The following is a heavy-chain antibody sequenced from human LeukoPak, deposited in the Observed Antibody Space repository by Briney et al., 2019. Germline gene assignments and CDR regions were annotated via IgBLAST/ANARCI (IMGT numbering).Heavy chain of an antibody. D-gene: IGHD2-2*01. CDR2: SYYSGST. CDR3: ARQPPSTAGAFDI. Sequence: PSETLSLTCTVSGXSISSYYWSWMRQPPGKGLEWIGHSYYSGSTNYNPSLKSRVTISVDPSKNQVSLKLSSVTAADTAVYYCARQPPSTAGAFDIWGQGTMVTVSS. J-gene: IGHJ3*02. CDR1: GXSISSYY. V-gene: IGHV4-59*08.